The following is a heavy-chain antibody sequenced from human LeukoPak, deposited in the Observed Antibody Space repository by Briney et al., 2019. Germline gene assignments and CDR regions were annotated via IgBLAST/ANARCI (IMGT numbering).Heavy chain of an antibody. J-gene: IGHJ4*02. Sequence: GGSLRLSCAASGFTFSFYGMHWVRQAPGKGLEWVALISYDGSNKYYADSVKGRFTISRDNSKNTLYLQMNSLRAEDTAVYYCARVASPLVVPAAIGYWGQGTLVTVSS. CDR3: ARVASPLVVPAAIGY. CDR2: ISYDGSNK. V-gene: IGHV3-30*03. D-gene: IGHD2-2*02. CDR1: GFTFSFYG.